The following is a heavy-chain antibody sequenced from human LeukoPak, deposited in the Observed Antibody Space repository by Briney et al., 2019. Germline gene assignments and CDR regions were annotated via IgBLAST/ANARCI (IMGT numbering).Heavy chain of an antibody. J-gene: IGHJ3*02. Sequence: GGSLRLSCAASGFTFSDYSMNWVRQAPGKGLEWVSSITSSGTYIYYADSVKGRFTISRDNAKNSLYLQMNSLRAEDTAVYYCARDLVVVTATRAFDIWGQGTMVTVSS. V-gene: IGHV3-21*01. CDR2: ITSSGTYI. D-gene: IGHD2-21*02. CDR3: ARDLVVVTATRAFDI. CDR1: GFTFSDYS.